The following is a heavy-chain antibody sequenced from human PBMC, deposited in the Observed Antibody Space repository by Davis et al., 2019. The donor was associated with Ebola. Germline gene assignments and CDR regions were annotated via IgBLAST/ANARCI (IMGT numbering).Heavy chain of an antibody. Sequence: ASVKVSCKASGYTFTSYDINWVRQATGQGLEWMGWINAGNGNTKYSQKFQGRVTITRDTSASTAYMELSSLRSEDTAVYYCARDLTGFLEWLVFDYWGQGTLVTVSS. J-gene: IGHJ4*02. V-gene: IGHV1-3*01. CDR3: ARDLTGFLEWLVFDY. CDR1: GYTFTSYD. CDR2: INAGNGNT. D-gene: IGHD3-3*01.